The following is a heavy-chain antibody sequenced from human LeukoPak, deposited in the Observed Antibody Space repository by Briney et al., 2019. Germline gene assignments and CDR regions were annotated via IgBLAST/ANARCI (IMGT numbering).Heavy chain of an antibody. CDR2: MNPNSGNT. J-gene: IGHJ4*02. D-gene: IGHD3-3*01. CDR3: ARGPITIFGVVISN. CDR1: GYTFTSYD. V-gene: IGHV1-8*01. Sequence: ASVKVSCKASGYTFTSYDINWVRQATGQGLEWMGWMNPNSGNTGYAQKFQGRDTMTRNTSISTAYMELSSLRSEDTAVYYCARGPITIFGVVISNWGQGTLVTVSS.